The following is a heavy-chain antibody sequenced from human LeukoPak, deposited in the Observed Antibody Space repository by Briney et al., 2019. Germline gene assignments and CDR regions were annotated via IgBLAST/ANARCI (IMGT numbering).Heavy chain of an antibody. V-gene: IGHV7-4-1*02. J-gene: IGHJ5*02. CDR2: INTNTGNP. CDR3: ARVGRLVIVPAAASNWFDP. CDR1: GYTFTSYA. D-gene: IGHD2-2*01. Sequence: ASVKVSCKASGYTFTSYAMNWVRQAPGQGLEWMGWINTNTGNPTYAQGFTGRFVFSLDTSVSTAYLQISSLKAEDTAVYYCARVGRLVIVPAAASNWFDPWGQGTLVTVSS.